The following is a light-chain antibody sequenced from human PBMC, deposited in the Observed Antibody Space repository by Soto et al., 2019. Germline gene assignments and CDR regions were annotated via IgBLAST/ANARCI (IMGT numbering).Light chain of an antibody. Sequence: QSALTQPPSAAGSPGQSVTISCAGTSSDIGYYKYVSWYQQHPGKAPKLIIYEVIKRPSGVTDRFSGSKSGNTVSLTVSVLQAEDEADNYCSSYAGSNLGVFGTGTKVTVL. J-gene: IGLJ1*01. CDR2: EVI. CDR1: SSDIGYYKY. V-gene: IGLV2-8*01. CDR3: SSYAGSNLGV.